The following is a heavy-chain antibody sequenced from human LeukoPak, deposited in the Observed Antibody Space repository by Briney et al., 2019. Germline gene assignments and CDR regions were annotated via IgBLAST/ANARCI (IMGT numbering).Heavy chain of an antibody. CDR3: TSTSGWYKGWFDP. J-gene: IGHJ5*02. D-gene: IGHD6-19*01. V-gene: IGHV3-74*01. CDR2: INTDGSST. CDR1: GFTFSNSW. Sequence: PGGSLRLSCAASGFTFSNSWMHWVRQAPGKGLVWVSRINTDGSSTSYVDSVKGRFTISRDNAKNTLYLQMNTLRAEDTAVYFCTSTSGWYKGWFDPWGQGTLVTVSS.